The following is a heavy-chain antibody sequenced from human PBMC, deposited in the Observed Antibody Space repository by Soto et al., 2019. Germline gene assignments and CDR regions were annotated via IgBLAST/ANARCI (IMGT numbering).Heavy chain of an antibody. CDR2: IKSKANNYAT. J-gene: IGHJ5*02. Sequence: PGGSLRLSCAISGFTFSGSAIHWVRQASGKGLEWVGRIKSKANNYATAYTASVKGRFTISRDDSRNTAYLQMNSLRADDTAIYYCTSLYNNFKFDPWGQGTLVTVSS. D-gene: IGHD3-10*01. V-gene: IGHV3-73*01. CDR3: TSLYNNFKFDP. CDR1: GFTFSGSA.